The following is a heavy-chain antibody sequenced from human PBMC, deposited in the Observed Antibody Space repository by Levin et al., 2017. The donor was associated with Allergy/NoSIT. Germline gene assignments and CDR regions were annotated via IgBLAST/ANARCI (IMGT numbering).Heavy chain of an antibody. V-gene: IGHV3-15*01. D-gene: IGHD4-17*01. CDR1: GFTFSNAW. Sequence: KSGGSLRLSCAASGFTFSNAWMTWVRQAPGKGLECVGRLKSNTDGGATDYAAPVKGRFTISRDDSKNTLYLQMNSLRTEDTAVYYCTTLSVTTSSWGQGTLVTVSS. CDR3: TTLSVTTSS. CDR2: LKSNTDGGAT. J-gene: IGHJ5*02.